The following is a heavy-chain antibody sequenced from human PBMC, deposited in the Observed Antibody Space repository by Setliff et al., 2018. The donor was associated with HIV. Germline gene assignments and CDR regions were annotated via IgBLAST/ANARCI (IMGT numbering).Heavy chain of an antibody. CDR1: GFTFSTYW. V-gene: IGHV3-7*03. J-gene: IGHJ6*03. CDR3: ARGRFDYVWGSDRDYYYYMDA. Sequence: PGGSLRLSCAASGFTFSTYWMSWLRQAPGKGLEWVANINQDGSEKYSVDSVKGRFTVSRDNAKNSLYLQMNTLRAGDTALYFCARGRFDYVWGSDRDYYYYMDAWGKGTTVTVSS. CDR2: INQDGSEK. D-gene: IGHD3-16*02.